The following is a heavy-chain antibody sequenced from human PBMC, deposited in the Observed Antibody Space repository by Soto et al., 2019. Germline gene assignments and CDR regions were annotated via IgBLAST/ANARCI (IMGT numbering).Heavy chain of an antibody. CDR1: GFTVSSNY. D-gene: IGHD4-17*01. CDR3: AKHYGDYGVYYYYYMDV. Sequence: GGSLRLSCAASGFTVSSNYMSWVRQAPGKGLEWVSVIYSGGSTYYADSVKGRFTISRHNSKNTLYLQMNSLRAEDTAVYYCAKHYGDYGVYYYYYMDVWGKGTTVTVSS. V-gene: IGHV3-53*04. CDR2: IYSGGST. J-gene: IGHJ6*03.